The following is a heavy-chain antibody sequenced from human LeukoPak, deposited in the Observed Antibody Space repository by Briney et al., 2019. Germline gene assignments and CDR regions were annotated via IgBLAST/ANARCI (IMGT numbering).Heavy chain of an antibody. D-gene: IGHD2-2*01. Sequence: ETLSLTCTVSDYSISSGYYWGWIRQPPGKGLEWIGSIYHNGVTFSNASLRSRLSISVHTSKNQFSLRLSSVTAADTAVYYCGRSYHDDAWAAFDMWGQGTVVTISS. CDR1: DYSISSGYY. CDR2: IYHNGVT. J-gene: IGHJ3*02. CDR3: GRSYHDDAWAAFDM. V-gene: IGHV4-38-2*02.